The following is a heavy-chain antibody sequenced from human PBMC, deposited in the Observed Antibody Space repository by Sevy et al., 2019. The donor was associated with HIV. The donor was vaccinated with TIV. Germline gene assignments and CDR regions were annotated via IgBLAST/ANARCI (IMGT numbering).Heavy chain of an antibody. CDR2: IYYSGST. D-gene: IGHD3-10*01. J-gene: IGHJ5*02. Sequence: SETLSLTCTVSGGSVSSGSYYWSWIRQPPGKGLEWIGYIYYSGSTNYNPSLKSRVTISVDTSKNQFSLKLSSVTAADTAVYYCARERRPYYYGSPSVWFDPWGQGTLVTVSS. V-gene: IGHV4-61*01. CDR1: GGSVSSGSYY. CDR3: ARERRPYYYGSPSVWFDP.